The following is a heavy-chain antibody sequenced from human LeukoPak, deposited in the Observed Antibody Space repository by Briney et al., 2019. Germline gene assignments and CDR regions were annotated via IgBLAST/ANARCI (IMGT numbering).Heavy chain of an antibody. Sequence: SQTLSLTCAISGDSVSTNSASWNWIRQSPSRGLEWLGRTYYRSKWSHHYAPSVQSRITINPDKYNNQFLLPLNSVTPEDTDVYYCARGNRDFDSWGQGTLVTVSS. J-gene: IGHJ5*01. CDR2: TYYRSKWSH. V-gene: IGHV6-1*01. CDR1: GDSVSTNSAS. CDR3: ARGNRDFDS. D-gene: IGHD2-21*02.